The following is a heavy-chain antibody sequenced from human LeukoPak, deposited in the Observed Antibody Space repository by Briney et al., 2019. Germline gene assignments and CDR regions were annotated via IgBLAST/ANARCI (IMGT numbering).Heavy chain of an antibody. CDR3: ARDSADYVAFDI. Sequence: PSETLSLTCTVSGGSITRSYWSWIRQPPGKGLEWIGHIYDTGSTNYNYSLKSRVTISVDTSKNQFSLNLSSVTAADTAVYYCARDSADYVAFDIWGQGSMVTVSS. J-gene: IGHJ3*02. D-gene: IGHD4/OR15-4a*01. CDR2: IYDTGST. V-gene: IGHV4-59*01. CDR1: GGSITRSY.